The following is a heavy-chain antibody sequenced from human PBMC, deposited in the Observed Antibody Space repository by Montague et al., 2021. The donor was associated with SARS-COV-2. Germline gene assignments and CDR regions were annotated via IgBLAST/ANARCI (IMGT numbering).Heavy chain of an antibody. V-gene: IGHV3-30*04. D-gene: IGHD4-17*01. CDR2: ITCDGIDT. CDR3: VRDRVPSDYVDAFDV. CDR1: GFTFSNFA. Sequence: SLRLSCAASGFTFSNFAMHWVRQAPGEGLEWVSLITCDGIDTFYADSVKGRFTISRDNSKNNLYLHMNSLRTEDTAVYYCVRDRVPSDYVDAFDVWGQGTLVTVSS. J-gene: IGHJ3*01.